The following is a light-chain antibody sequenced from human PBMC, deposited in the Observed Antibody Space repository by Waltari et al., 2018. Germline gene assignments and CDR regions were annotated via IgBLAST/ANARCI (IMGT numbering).Light chain of an antibody. Sequence: EIVLTPSPATLSLSPGERATLSCRASQSVYNYLVWYQQKPGQAPRLLIYDTSNRATGIPARFSGSGSGTDFTLTISSLEPEDFAVYYCQQRSAWPGTFGQGTKLDIK. V-gene: IGKV3-11*01. J-gene: IGKJ2*02. CDR2: DTS. CDR1: QSVYNY. CDR3: QQRSAWPGT.